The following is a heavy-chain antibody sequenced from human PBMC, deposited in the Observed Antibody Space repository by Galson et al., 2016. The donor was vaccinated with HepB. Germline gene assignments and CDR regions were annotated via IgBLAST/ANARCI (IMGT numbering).Heavy chain of an antibody. CDR3: ARDRYDFWSGYPIRYGLDV. CDR1: GSTFSSYA. Sequence: SLRLSCAASGSTFSSYAIHWVRQTPGKGLEWVAVISYDGGNKYEVDSVKGRFTVSRDNSKNTLYLQMNSVRAEDTAVYYCARDRYDFWSGYPIRYGLDVWGKGTTVTVSS. J-gene: IGHJ6*04. CDR2: ISYDGGNK. V-gene: IGHV3-30-3*01. D-gene: IGHD3-3*01.